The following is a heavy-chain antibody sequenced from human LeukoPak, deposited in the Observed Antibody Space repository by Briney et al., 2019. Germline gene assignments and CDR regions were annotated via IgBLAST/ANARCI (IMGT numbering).Heavy chain of an antibody. Sequence: SGPTLVQPTQALALTCTFSGFSLTTTGVGVGWIRQSPGKALEWLALIYWDDDKRYNPSLKNRLVIMKDTSRNQVVLTLTNVDPEDTATYYCAHRRSGYNWNHGDFDYWGQGTLVTVSS. V-gene: IGHV2-5*02. J-gene: IGHJ4*02. CDR1: GFSLTTTGVG. CDR3: AHRRSGYNWNHGDFDY. CDR2: IYWDDDK. D-gene: IGHD1-14*01.